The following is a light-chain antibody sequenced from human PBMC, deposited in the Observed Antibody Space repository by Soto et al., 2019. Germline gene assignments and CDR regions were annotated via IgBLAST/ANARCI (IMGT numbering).Light chain of an antibody. Sequence: QSVLTQPPSASGTPGQRVTISCSGSSSNIGSKTVNWYQQLPGTAPKLLIYTNDLRPSGVPDRFAASKSGTSASLAISGLQSEDEADYFCAAWDDSLNVLFGGGTKVTVL. CDR1: SSNIGSKT. J-gene: IGLJ2*01. CDR3: AAWDDSLNVL. CDR2: TND. V-gene: IGLV1-44*01.